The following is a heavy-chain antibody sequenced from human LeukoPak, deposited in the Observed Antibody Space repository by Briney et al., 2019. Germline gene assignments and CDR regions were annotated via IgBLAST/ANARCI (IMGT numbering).Heavy chain of an antibody. CDR3: AKGGRGYSYGTAFFDY. CDR1: GLTFDDYA. D-gene: IGHD5-18*01. V-gene: IGHV3-9*01. CDR2: IGGNSGSI. Sequence: GGSLRLSCAASGLTFDDYAMHWFRQAPGKGLKWVPGIGGNSGSIAYADSVKGRFTISRDNAKTSLYLQMNSLRAEDTALYYCAKGGRGYSYGTAFFDYWGQGTLVTVSS. J-gene: IGHJ4*02.